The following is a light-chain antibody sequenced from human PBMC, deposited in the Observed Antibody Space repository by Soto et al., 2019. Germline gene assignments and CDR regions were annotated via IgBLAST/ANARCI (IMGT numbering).Light chain of an antibody. CDR1: SSDVGGYNY. V-gene: IGLV2-8*01. CDR3: SSYAGSNKIVV. CDR2: EVT. J-gene: IGLJ2*01. Sequence: QSVLTQPPSASGSPGQSVTISCTGTSSDVGGYNYVSRYQQPPGKAPKLMIYEVTKRPSGVPDRFAGSKSGNTASLTVSWLQAEDEAGSYCSSYAGSNKIVVFGGGTTVTVL.